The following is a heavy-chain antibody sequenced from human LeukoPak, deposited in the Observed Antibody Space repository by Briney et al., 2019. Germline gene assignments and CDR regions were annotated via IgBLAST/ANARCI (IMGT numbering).Heavy chain of an antibody. CDR2: ISWNSGSI. D-gene: IGHD2-21*01. CDR3: ARAPGLRDAFDI. CDR1: GFTFDDYA. J-gene: IGHJ3*02. V-gene: IGHV3-9*01. Sequence: PGGSLRLSCAASGFTFDDYAMHWVRQAPGKGLEWVSGISWNSGSIGYADSVKGRFTISRDNAKNSLYLQMNSLRAEDTAVYYCARAPGLRDAFDIWGQGTMVTVSS.